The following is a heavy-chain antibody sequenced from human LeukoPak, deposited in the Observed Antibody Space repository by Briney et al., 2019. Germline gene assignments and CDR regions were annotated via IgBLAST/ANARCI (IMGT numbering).Heavy chain of an antibody. V-gene: IGHV3-48*03. J-gene: IGHJ6*03. CDR1: GFTFSSYA. CDR2: ISSSGSTI. D-gene: IGHD5-12*01. CDR3: ARDVTYSGYDRYMDV. Sequence: PGGSLRLSCAASGFTFSSYAMSWVRQAPGKGLEWVSYISSSGSTIYYADSVKGRFTISRDNAKNSLYLQMNSLRAEDTAVYYCARDVTYSGYDRYMDVWGKGTTVTVSS.